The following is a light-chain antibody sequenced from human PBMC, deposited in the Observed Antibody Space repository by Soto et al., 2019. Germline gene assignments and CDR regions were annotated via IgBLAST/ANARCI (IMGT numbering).Light chain of an antibody. V-gene: IGKV3-11*01. CDR2: DAS. J-gene: IGKJ3*01. Sequence: EIVLTQSPATLSLSPGERATLSCRASQSVSSYLAWYQQKPGQAPRLLIYDASNRATGIPARYSGSGSGTDFTLTISSLEPEDFAAYYCQQRRNWPLFTFGPGTKVDIK. CDR3: QQRRNWPLFT. CDR1: QSVSSY.